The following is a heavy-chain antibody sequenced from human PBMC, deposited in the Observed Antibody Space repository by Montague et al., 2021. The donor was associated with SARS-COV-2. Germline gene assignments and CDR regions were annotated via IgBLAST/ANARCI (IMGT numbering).Heavy chain of an antibody. CDR1: GFTFSRYA. CDR3: ARAAQKQYVLLWFGELLHDAFDI. D-gene: IGHD3-10*01. Sequence: SLSLSCAASGFTFSRYAMPWVRQAPGKGLEWVAVISYDGSNKYYADSVKGRFTISRDNSKNTLYLQMNSLRAEDTAVYYCARAAQKQYVLLWFGELLHDAFDIWGQGTMVTVSS. CDR2: ISYDGSNK. J-gene: IGHJ3*02. V-gene: IGHV3-30-3*01.